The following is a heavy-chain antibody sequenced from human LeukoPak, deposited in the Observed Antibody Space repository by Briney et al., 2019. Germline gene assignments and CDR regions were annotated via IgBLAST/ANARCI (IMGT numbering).Heavy chain of an antibody. CDR3: ARDNAPAGGGLDY. D-gene: IGHD2-2*01. J-gene: IGHJ4*02. Sequence: SGGSLRLSCAASGFTVSSNHMTWVRQAPGKGLEWVSEIYTGGLTFYADSVTGRFTISRGNSKNTVYLQMNSLGVEDTARYYCARDNAPAGGGLDYWGQGTLVTVSS. CDR2: IYTGGLT. CDR1: GFTVSSNH. V-gene: IGHV3-53*01.